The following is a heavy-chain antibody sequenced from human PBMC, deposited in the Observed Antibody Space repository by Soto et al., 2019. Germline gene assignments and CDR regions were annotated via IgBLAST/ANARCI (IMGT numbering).Heavy chain of an antibody. CDR3: ARDVTSGYDQYYFDY. V-gene: IGHV4-59*01. Sequence: SETLSLTCTVSGGSISSYYWSWIRQPPGKGLEWIGYIYYSGSTNYNPSLKSRVTISVDTSKNQFSLKLSSVTAADTAVYYCARDVTSGYDQYYFDYWGQGTLVTVSS. D-gene: IGHD5-12*01. J-gene: IGHJ4*02. CDR1: GGSISSYY. CDR2: IYYSGST.